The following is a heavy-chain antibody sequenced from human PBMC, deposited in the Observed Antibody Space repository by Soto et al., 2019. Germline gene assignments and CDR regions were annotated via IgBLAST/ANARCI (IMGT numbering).Heavy chain of an antibody. J-gene: IGHJ4*02. Sequence: PSETLSLTCTVSGGSISNTSYYWGWVRQPPGKGLEWIGNIYYSGNTFYNPSLKSRVTISVDTSKNQFYLHLSSVTAADTAIFYCASIAAPGTTHFDFWGQGTLVTVSS. V-gene: IGHV4-39*01. CDR3: ASIAAPGTTHFDF. CDR1: GGSISNTSYY. D-gene: IGHD6-13*01. CDR2: IYYSGNT.